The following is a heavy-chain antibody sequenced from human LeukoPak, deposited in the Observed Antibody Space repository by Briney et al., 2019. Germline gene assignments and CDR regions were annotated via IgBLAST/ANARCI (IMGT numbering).Heavy chain of an antibody. D-gene: IGHD3-22*01. CDR1: GFTFSSHD. V-gene: IGHV3-13*01. CDR3: ARGGGYYDSSGYFDY. Sequence: GRSLRLSCAASGFTFSSHDMHWVRQATGKGLEWVSAIGTAGDTYYPGSVKGRFTISRENAKNSLYLQMNSLRAGDTAVYYCARGGGYYDSSGYFDYWGQGTLVTVSS. CDR2: IGTAGDT. J-gene: IGHJ4*02.